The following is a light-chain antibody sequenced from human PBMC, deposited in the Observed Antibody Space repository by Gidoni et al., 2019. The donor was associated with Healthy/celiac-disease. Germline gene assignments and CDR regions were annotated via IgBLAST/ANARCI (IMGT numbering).Light chain of an antibody. CDR1: QSISSY. V-gene: IGKV1-39*01. CDR3: QQSYSTPLT. CDR2: AAS. J-gene: IGKJ1*01. Sequence: DIQMTQSPSSLSASVGDRVTITCRASQSISSYLNWYQQKPGKAPKLLIYAASSLQSGVPSSFSGSGSGTDFTLTISSLQPEDFATYYCQQSYSTPLTFGQXTKVEIK.